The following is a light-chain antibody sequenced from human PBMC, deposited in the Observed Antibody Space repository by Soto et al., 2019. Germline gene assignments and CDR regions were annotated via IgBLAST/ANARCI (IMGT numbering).Light chain of an antibody. CDR2: AAS. V-gene: IGKV1-9*01. CDR3: QQVYAYPST. J-gene: IGKJ4*01. Sequence: IQLTQSPSSLSASVGDRVAITCRASQDIYIYLAWYQQEPGKDPKLLIHAASTLQSGVPSRFSVSGSGTDFTLIISSLQPEDFATYYCQQVYAYPSTFGGGTKVDIK. CDR1: QDIYIY.